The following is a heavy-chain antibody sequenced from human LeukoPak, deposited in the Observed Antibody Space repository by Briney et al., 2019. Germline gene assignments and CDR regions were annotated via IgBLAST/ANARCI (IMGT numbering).Heavy chain of an antibody. CDR2: INHSGST. Sequence: SETLSLTCALYGGSFSGYYWSWIRQPPGKGLEWIGEINHSGSTNYNPSLKSRVTISVDTSKNQFSLKLSSVTAADTAVYYCARGSAGATDFDYWGQGTLVTVSS. CDR1: GGSFSGYY. CDR3: ARGSAGATDFDY. D-gene: IGHD1-26*01. J-gene: IGHJ4*02. V-gene: IGHV4-34*01.